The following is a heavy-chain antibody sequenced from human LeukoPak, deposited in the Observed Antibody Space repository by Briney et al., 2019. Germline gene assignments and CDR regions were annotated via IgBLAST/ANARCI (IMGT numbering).Heavy chain of an antibody. CDR3: ARVGDSRSEFDY. CDR2: ISGNNIYM. Sequence: KPGGSLRLSCAASGFTFSSYTMNWVRQAPGKGLEWVSSISGNNIYMYYADPVKGRFTISRDNAKNSLYLQMNSLRGEDTAVYYCARVGDSRSEFDYWGQGTLVTVSS. J-gene: IGHJ4*02. CDR1: GFTFSSYT. D-gene: IGHD6-13*01. V-gene: IGHV3-21*01.